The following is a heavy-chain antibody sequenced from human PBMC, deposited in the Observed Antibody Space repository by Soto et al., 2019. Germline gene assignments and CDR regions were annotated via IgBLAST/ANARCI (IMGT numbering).Heavy chain of an antibody. CDR3: AGDSSGWTPVCHY. J-gene: IGHJ4*02. CDR1: GFTFSSYS. V-gene: IGHV3-21*01. Sequence: GGSLRLSCAASGFTFSSYSMNWVRQAPGKGLEWVSSISSSSSYIYYADSVKGRFTISRDNAKNSLYLQMNSLRAEDTAVYYCAGDSSGWTPVCHYWGQGTLVTVSS. CDR2: ISSSSSYI. D-gene: IGHD6-19*01.